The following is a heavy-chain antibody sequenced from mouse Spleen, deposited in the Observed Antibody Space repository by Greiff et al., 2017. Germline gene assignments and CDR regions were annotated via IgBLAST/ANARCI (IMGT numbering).Heavy chain of an antibody. CDR2: IDPSDSYT. V-gene: IGHV1-50*01. D-gene: IGHD1-1*01. CDR3: ARSYYGSSHVPSYAMDY. Sequence: QVQLQQPGAELVKPGASVKLSCKASGYTFTSYWMQWVKQRPGQGLEWIGEIDPSDSYTNYNQKFKGKATLTVDTSSSTAYMQLSSLTSEDSAVYYCARSYYGSSHVPSYAMDYWGQGTSVTVSS. CDR1: GYTFTSYW. J-gene: IGHJ4*01.